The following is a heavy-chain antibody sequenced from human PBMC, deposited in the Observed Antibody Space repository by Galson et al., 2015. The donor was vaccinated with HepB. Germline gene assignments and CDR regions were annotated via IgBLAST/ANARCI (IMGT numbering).Heavy chain of an antibody. D-gene: IGHD6-19*01. J-gene: IGHJ4*02. CDR1: GFTFSSYA. V-gene: IGHV3-30-3*01. Sequence: SLRLSCAASGFTFSSYAMHWVRQAPGKGLEWVAVISYDGSSKYYADSVKGRFTISRDNSKNTLYLQMNSLRAEDTAVYYCARSEVSIAVAGTPIDYWGQGTLVTVSS. CDR3: ARSEVSIAVAGTPIDY. CDR2: ISYDGSSK.